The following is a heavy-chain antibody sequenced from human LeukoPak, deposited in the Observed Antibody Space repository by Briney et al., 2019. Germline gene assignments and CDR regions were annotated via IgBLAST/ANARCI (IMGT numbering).Heavy chain of an antibody. V-gene: IGHV4-39*07. D-gene: IGHD2-15*01. J-gene: IGHJ4*02. Sequence: KSSETLSLTSTVSGGSITSRTYYWGWIRQPPGKGLEWIGSIHYSGSTYYSPSLKSRVTISVDTSKNQFSLMLRSVTAADTAVYYCTRVECIDASCYTFDYWGPGTLVIVSS. CDR1: GGSITSRTYY. CDR2: IHYSGST. CDR3: TRVECIDASCYTFDY.